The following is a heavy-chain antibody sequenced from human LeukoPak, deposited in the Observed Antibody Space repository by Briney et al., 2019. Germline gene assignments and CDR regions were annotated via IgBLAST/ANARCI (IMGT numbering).Heavy chain of an antibody. V-gene: IGHV1-2*02. CDR2: SDPKSGAT. CDR3: ARDERYDSSGYPFAY. D-gene: IGHD3-22*01. Sequence: ASVKVSCKTSGYTFTSYYIHWLGQAPGQRFEGVGWSDPKSGATKYEHFQDRVTMTRDTSISTADMELSRLRSDDTAVYYCARDERYDSSGYPFAYWGQGTLVTVSS. J-gene: IGHJ4*02. CDR1: GYTFTSYY.